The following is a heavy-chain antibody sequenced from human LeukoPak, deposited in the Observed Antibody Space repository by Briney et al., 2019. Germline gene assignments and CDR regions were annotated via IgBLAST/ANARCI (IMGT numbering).Heavy chain of an antibody. Sequence: PGGSLRLSCAASGFTFSSYWMHWVRQAPGKGLVWVSRINSDGSSTSYADSVKGRFTISRDNAKNTLYLQMNSLRAEDTAVYYCARVPTDYGDYSFDYWGQGTLVTVSS. CDR3: ARVPTDYGDYSFDY. V-gene: IGHV3-74*01. D-gene: IGHD4-17*01. CDR1: GFTFSSYW. J-gene: IGHJ4*02. CDR2: INSDGSST.